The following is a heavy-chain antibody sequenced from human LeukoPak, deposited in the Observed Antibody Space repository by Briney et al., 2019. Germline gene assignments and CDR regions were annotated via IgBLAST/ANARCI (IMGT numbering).Heavy chain of an antibody. CDR2: ISAYNGHT. D-gene: IGHD3-22*01. V-gene: IGHV1-18*01. CDR3: ARDAPFGILVGVTDDFDY. Sequence: GASVKVSCKASGYTFTSYGISWVRQARGQGLEWMGWISAYNGHTNYAQKFQGRVTMTTDTSTSTAYMELRSLRSDDTAVYYCARDAPFGILVGVTDDFDYWGQGTLVTVSS. J-gene: IGHJ4*02. CDR1: GYTFTSYG.